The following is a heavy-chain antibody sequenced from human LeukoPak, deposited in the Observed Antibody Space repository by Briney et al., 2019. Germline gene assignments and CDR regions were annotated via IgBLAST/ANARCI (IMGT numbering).Heavy chain of an antibody. J-gene: IGHJ4*02. D-gene: IGHD4-17*01. CDR3: ARDKGEVTTY. CDR2: ISAYNGNT. Sequence: GASVKVSCKASGYTFTGYFMHWVRQAPGQGLEWMGWISAYNGNTNYAQKLQGRVTMTTDTSTSTAYMELRSLRSDDTAVYYCARDKGEVTTYWGQGTLVTVSS. V-gene: IGHV1-18*04. CDR1: GYTFTGYF.